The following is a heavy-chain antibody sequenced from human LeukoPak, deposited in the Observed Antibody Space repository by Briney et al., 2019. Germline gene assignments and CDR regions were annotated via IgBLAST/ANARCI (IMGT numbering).Heavy chain of an antibody. CDR1: GGXISSYY. D-gene: IGHD2-2*01. Sequence: SETLSLTCTVSGGXISSYYWSWIRQPPGKGLEGIGYIYYSGSTTYNPSLKSRVTISVDTSKNQFSLKLSSVTAADTAVYYCARNIVVVPAAIDYWGQGTLVTVSS. V-gene: IGHV4-59*08. CDR3: ARNIVVVPAAIDY. CDR2: IYYSGST. J-gene: IGHJ4*02.